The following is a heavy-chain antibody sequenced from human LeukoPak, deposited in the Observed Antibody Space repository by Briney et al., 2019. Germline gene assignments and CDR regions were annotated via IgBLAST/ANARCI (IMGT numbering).Heavy chain of an antibody. V-gene: IGHV1-18*01. CDR3: ARGDCSGGSCYSGVIY. CDR2: ISAYNGNT. D-gene: IGHD2-15*01. J-gene: IGHJ4*02. CDR1: GYTFTSYG. Sequence: ASVKVSCKASGYTFTSYGISWVRQAPGQGLEWMGWISAYNGNTNYAQKLQGRVTMTTDTSTSTAYMELRSLRPDDTAVYYCARGDCSGGSCYSGVIYWGQGTLVTVSS.